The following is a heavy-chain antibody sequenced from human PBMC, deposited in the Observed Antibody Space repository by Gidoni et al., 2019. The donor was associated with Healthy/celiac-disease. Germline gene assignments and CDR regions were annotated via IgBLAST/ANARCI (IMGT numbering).Heavy chain of an antibody. Sequence: QVQLVESGGGVVQPVRSLRLSCAASGFTFRSYAMHWVRQAPGKGLEWVAVISYDGSNKYYADSVKGRFTISRDNSKNTLYLQMNSLRAEDTAVYYCARGPDVVVPAALRFSASPVDAFDIWGQGTMVTVSS. CDR3: ARGPDVVVPAALRFSASPVDAFDI. J-gene: IGHJ3*02. V-gene: IGHV3-30-3*01. CDR1: GFTFRSYA. D-gene: IGHD2-2*02. CDR2: ISYDGSNK.